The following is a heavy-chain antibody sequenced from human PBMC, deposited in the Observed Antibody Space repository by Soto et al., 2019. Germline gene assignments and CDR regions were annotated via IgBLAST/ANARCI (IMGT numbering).Heavy chain of an antibody. CDR3: ARDRPAAPFDY. CDR2: ISSSGSTI. V-gene: IGHV3-11*04. CDR1: GFTFSDYY. Sequence: GGSLRLSCAASGFTFSDYYMSWIRQAPGKGLEWVSYISSSGSTIYYADSVKGRFTISRDNAKNSLYLQMNSLRAEDTAVDYCARDRPAAPFDYWGQGTLVTVSS. D-gene: IGHD6-13*01. J-gene: IGHJ4*02.